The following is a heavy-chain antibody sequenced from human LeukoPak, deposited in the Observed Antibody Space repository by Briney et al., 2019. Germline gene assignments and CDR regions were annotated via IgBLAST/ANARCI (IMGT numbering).Heavy chain of an antibody. D-gene: IGHD3-10*01. J-gene: IGHJ4*02. Sequence: ASVKVSCKASGYTFTGYYMHWVRQAPGQGLEWMGWINPNSGGTNYAQKFQGRVTMTRDTSTSTVYMELSSLRSEDTAVYYCAREADRGYFDYWGQGTLVTVSS. V-gene: IGHV1-2*02. CDR2: INPNSGGT. CDR3: AREADRGYFDY. CDR1: GYTFTGYY.